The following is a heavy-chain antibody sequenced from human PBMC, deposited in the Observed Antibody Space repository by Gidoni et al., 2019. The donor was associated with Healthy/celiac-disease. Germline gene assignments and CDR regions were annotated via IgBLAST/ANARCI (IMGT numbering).Heavy chain of an antibody. J-gene: IGHJ3*02. CDR3: ARFAPSSPPNPERDYGDYVRGLDAFDI. CDR2: IYPGDSDT. D-gene: IGHD4-17*01. V-gene: IGHV5-51*01. Sequence: EVQLVQSGAEVKKPGESLKISCKGSGYSFTSYWIGWVRQMPGKGLEWLGIIYPGDSDTRYSPSFQGQVTISADKSISTAYLQWSSLKASDTAMYYCARFAPSSPPNPERDYGDYVRGLDAFDIWGQGTMVTVSS. CDR1: GYSFTSYW.